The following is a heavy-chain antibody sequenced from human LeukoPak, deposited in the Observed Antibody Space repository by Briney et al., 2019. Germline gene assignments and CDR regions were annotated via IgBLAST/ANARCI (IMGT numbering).Heavy chain of an antibody. CDR2: ISSSANTT. J-gene: IGHJ4*02. V-gene: IGHV3-48*01. CDR1: GFTFSTFS. CDR3: ARDGFCDF. Sequence: PGGSLRLSCAASGFTFSTFSMNWVRQAPGKGLEWVAYISSSANTTYYADSVKGRFTISRDNAENSLYLQMNSLRADDTAVYFCARDGFCDFWGQGTLVTVSS. D-gene: IGHD3-3*01.